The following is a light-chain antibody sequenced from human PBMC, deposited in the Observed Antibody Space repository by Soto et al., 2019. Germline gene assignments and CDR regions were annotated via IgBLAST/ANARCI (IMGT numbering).Light chain of an antibody. CDR3: QQYENYYT. V-gene: IGKV1-5*03. CDR2: QAS. Sequence: DIQMTQSPSTLSASVGDRVTITCRASQTINNRLAWYQLKPGKAPKLLIYQASTLETGAPSRFSGGGSGTEFNLTISSLQPDDFATYSCQQYENYYTFGQGTKVDI. CDR1: QTINNR. J-gene: IGKJ1*01.